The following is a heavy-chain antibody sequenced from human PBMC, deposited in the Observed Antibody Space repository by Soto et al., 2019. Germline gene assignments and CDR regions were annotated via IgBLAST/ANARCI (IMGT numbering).Heavy chain of an antibody. CDR2: IIPIIDIA. Sequence: QVQLVQSGTEVKKPGSSVKVSCKASGGTLSTYTINWVRQAPGQGLEWMGRIIPIIDIADYAQKFQGRVTTTADKPTSAAYRELTSLQSQGTAVYYCARALPPLLVPTAVSHGWFDPRGHGPLVTVSS. D-gene: IGHD2-2*01. V-gene: IGHV1-69*02. CDR1: GGTLSTYT. CDR3: ARALPPLLVPTAVSHGWFDP. J-gene: IGHJ5*02.